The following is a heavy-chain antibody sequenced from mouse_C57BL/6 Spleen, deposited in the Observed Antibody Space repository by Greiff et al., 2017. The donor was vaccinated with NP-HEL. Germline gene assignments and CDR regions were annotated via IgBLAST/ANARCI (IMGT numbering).Heavy chain of an antibody. CDR3: ASGHYYGSRDWYFDV. Sequence: QVHLKQPGTELVKPGASVKLSCKASGYTFTSYWMHWVKQRPGQGLEWIGNINPSNGGTNYNEKFKSKATLTVDKSSSTAYMQLSSLTSEDSAVYYCASGHYYGSRDWYFDVWGTGTTVTVSS. D-gene: IGHD1-1*01. J-gene: IGHJ1*03. V-gene: IGHV1-53*01. CDR1: GYTFTSYW. CDR2: INPSNGGT.